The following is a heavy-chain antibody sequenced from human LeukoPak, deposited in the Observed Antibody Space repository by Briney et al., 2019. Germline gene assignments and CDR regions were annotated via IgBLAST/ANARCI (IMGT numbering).Heavy chain of an antibody. D-gene: IGHD3-10*02. CDR3: ARHPLKAYVSDWFDP. J-gene: IGHJ5*02. V-gene: IGHV4-39*01. CDR2: IFYSGST. CDR1: GGSISSRSYY. Sequence: PSETLPLTCTVSGGSISSRSYYWGWLRQPPGKGLEWIASIFYSGSTYHNPSLKSRVTISVDTSKSQFSLKLSSVTAADTAVYFCARHPLKAYVSDWFDPWGQGTLVTVSS.